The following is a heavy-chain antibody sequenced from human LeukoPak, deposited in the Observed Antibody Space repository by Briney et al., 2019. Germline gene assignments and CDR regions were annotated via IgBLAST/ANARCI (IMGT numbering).Heavy chain of an antibody. CDR1: GFTVSSNY. CDR2: IYSGGST. CDR3: ARALAAAGDAFDI. J-gene: IGHJ3*02. Sequence: TGGSLRLSCAASGFTVSSNYMSWVRQAPGKGLEWVSVIYSGGSTYYADSVKGRLTISRDNSKNTLYLQMNSLRAEDTAVYYCARALAAAGDAFDIWGQGTMVTVSS. D-gene: IGHD6-13*01. V-gene: IGHV3-53*01.